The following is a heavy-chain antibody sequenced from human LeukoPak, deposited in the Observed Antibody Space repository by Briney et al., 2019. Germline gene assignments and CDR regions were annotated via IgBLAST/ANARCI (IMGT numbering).Heavy chain of an antibody. CDR1: GGSISNYY. CDR3: ARVSPIAVAGSSYYYAMDV. Sequence: WETLCLTCNVSGGSISNYYWTWIRQPAGKGLEWIGRIYSSGTTTYNPSLKSRVAMSVDTSRNQFSLKLSSVTAADTAVYYCARVSPIAVAGSSYYYAMDVWGQGATVSVSS. V-gene: IGHV4-4*07. D-gene: IGHD6-19*01. J-gene: IGHJ6*02. CDR2: IYSSGTT.